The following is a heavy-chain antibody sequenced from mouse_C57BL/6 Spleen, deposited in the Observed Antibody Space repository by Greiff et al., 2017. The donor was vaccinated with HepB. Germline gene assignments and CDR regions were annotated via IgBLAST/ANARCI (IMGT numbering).Heavy chain of an antibody. J-gene: IGHJ2*01. CDR3: ARMVTTVVATEGYYFDY. CDR1: GFNIKNTY. V-gene: IGHV14-3*01. CDR2: IDPANGNT. Sequence: EVQLQQSVAELVRPGASVKLSCTASGFNIKNTYMHWVKQRPEQGLEWIGRIDPANGNTKYAPKFQGKATITADTSSNTAYLQLSSLTSEDTAIYYCARMVTTVVATEGYYFDYWGQGTTLTVSS. D-gene: IGHD1-1*01.